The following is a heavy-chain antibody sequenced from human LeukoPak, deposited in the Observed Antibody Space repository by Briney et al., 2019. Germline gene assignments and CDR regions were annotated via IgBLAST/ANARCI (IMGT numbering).Heavy chain of an antibody. CDR1: GFTFSSYW. CDR3: ARAITMVRGVILGY. D-gene: IGHD3-10*01. V-gene: IGHV3-74*01. CDR2: INSDGSST. J-gene: IGHJ4*02. Sequence: GGSLRLSCAASGFTFSSYWMHWVRQAPGKGLVWVSRINSDGSSTSYADSVKGRFTISRDNAKNTLYLQMNSLRTEDTAVYYCARAITMVRGVILGYWGQGTLVTVSS.